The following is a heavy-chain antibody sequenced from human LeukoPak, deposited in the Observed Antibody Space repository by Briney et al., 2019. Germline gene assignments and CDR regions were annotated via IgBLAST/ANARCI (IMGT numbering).Heavy chain of an antibody. CDR3: TRGARRSASGDYFDY. D-gene: IGHD6-25*01. J-gene: IGHJ4*02. CDR1: GYTFTTYY. V-gene: IGHV1-46*01. Sequence: ASVKVSCTASGYTFTTYYMHWVRQAPGQGLEWMGIINPNGGSTSYAQKFQGRVTMTRDMSTSTVYMELSSLRSEDTAVYYCTRGARRSASGDYFDYWGQGTLVTVSS. CDR2: INPNGGST.